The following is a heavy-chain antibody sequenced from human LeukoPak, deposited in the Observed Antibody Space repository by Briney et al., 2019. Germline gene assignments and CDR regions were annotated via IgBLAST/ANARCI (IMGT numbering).Heavy chain of an antibody. D-gene: IGHD3-10*01. CDR1: GYSFSNYW. J-gene: IGHJ3*02. Sequence: GESLKISCKGSGYSFSNYWIGWVRQMPGKGLEWMGIIYPGDSDTRYSPSFQGQVTISADKSISTAYLQWSSLKASDTAMYYCARRELLWFGESTDAFDIWGQGTMVTVSS. CDR2: IYPGDSDT. CDR3: ARRELLWFGESTDAFDI. V-gene: IGHV5-51*01.